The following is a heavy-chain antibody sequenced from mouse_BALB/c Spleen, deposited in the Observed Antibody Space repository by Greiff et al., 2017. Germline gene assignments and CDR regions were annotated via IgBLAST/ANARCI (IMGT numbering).Heavy chain of an antibody. CDR1: GFTFSSFG. J-gene: IGHJ4*01. V-gene: IGHV5-17*02. Sequence: EVQRVESGGGLVQPGGSRKLSCAASGFTFSSFGMHWVRQAPEKGLEWVAYISSGSSTIYYADTVKGRFTISRDNPKNTLFLQMTSLRSEDTAMYYCARSDYYGSSPAMDYWGQGTSVTVSS. CDR2: ISSGSSTI. D-gene: IGHD1-1*01. CDR3: ARSDYYGSSPAMDY.